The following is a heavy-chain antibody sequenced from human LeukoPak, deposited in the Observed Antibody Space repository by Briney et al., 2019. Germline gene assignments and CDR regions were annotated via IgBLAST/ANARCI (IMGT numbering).Heavy chain of an antibody. V-gene: IGHV3-23*01. CDR3: ATNAGSYYGSGSYHSF. Sequence: GGSLRLACADSGFMFRSYTMSWVRQAPGKGLEWVSAISGSGGSTYYEDSVKGRFTISRDNSKNTLFLLMNSLRVEDSAVYYCATNAGSYYGSGSYHSFWGQGTLVTVSS. J-gene: IGHJ4*02. CDR1: GFMFRSYT. D-gene: IGHD3-10*01. CDR2: ISGSGGST.